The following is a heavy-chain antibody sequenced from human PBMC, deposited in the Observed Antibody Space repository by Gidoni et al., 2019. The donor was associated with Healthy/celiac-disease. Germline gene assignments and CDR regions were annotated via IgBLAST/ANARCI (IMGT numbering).Heavy chain of an antibody. V-gene: IGHV5-51*01. Sequence: EVQLVQSGAEVKKPGESLKISCKGSGYSFTSYWIGWVRQMPGKGLEWMGIIYPGDSDTRYSPSFQGQVTISADKSISTAYLQWSSLKASDTAMYYCARLLLWFGELSNGGDYWGQGTLVTVSS. J-gene: IGHJ4*02. CDR2: IYPGDSDT. D-gene: IGHD3-10*01. CDR3: ARLLLWFGELSNGGDY. CDR1: GYSFTSYW.